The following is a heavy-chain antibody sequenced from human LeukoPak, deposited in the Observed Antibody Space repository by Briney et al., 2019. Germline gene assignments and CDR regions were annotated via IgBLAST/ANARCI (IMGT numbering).Heavy chain of an antibody. CDR3: ARRYFDWLSPFWY. CDR2: INHSGSA. J-gene: IGHJ4*02. Sequence: SETLSLTCAVYGGSFSGYYWSWIRQPPGKGLEWIGEINHSGSANYNPSLKSRVTISVDTSKNQFSLKLSSVTAADTAVYYCARRYFDWLSPFWYWGQGTLVTVSS. CDR1: GGSFSGYY. V-gene: IGHV4-34*01. D-gene: IGHD3-9*01.